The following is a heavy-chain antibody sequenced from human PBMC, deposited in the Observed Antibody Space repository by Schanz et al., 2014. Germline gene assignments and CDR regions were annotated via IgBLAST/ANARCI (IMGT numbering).Heavy chain of an antibody. CDR2: IRSKADTYAT. Sequence: EVQLVESGGGLVQPGGSLRLSCVASGFTFSGSVMHWVRQASGKGLEWVGRIRSKADTYATTYAAPLKGRITISRDNAKNSLYLQMSSLRAEDTAVYYCARDRVQYSSGWYSDSWGQGTLVTVSS. CDR3: ARDRVQYSSGWYSDS. D-gene: IGHD6-19*01. V-gene: IGHV3-73*01. CDR1: GFTFSGSV. J-gene: IGHJ4*02.